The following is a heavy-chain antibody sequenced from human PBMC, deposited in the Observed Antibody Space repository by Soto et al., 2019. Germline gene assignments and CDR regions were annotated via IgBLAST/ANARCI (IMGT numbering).Heavy chain of an antibody. D-gene: IGHD6-19*01. CDR2: ISWNSDTI. CDR3: VKDEGIAVAGHYHGMDV. CDR1: GFTFDDYA. Sequence: GGSLRLSCAASGFTFDDYAMHWVRQAPGKGLEWVSGISWNSDTIGYADSVKGRFTISRDNAKNSLYLQMSGLRAEDTALYYCVKDEGIAVAGHYHGMDVWGQGTTVTVSS. V-gene: IGHV3-9*01. J-gene: IGHJ6*02.